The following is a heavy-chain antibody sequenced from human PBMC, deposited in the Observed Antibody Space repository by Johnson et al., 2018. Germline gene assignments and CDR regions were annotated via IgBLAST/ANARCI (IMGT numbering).Heavy chain of an antibody. CDR1: DDSISSTNYY. J-gene: IGHJ4*02. D-gene: IGHD6-6*01. CDR2: IYYSGTT. Sequence: QVQLQESGPGLVKPSETLSLTCSVSDDSISSTNYYWGWIRQPPGKGLEWIGNIYYSGTTFYNPSLKSRVTMSVDTSKNQFPLKLSSVTAADTSVYYCAREVISARPRKYYFDYWGQGTLVTVSS. CDR3: AREVISARPRKYYFDY. V-gene: IGHV4-39*07.